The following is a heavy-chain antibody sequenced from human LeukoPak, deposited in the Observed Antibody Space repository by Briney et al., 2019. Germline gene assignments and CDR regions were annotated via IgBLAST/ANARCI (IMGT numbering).Heavy chain of an antibody. J-gene: IGHJ6*02. CDR2: IQSDGNEK. Sequence: GRSLRLSCAASGFTFSSYSMNWVRQAPGKGLEWVANIQSDGNEKNYIDSVQGRFTISRDNAKTSLYLQMNSLRAEDTAVYYCARDSTVATYYGVDVWGQGTTVTVSS. CDR3: ARDSTVATYYGVDV. V-gene: IGHV3-7*01. CDR1: GFTFSSYS. D-gene: IGHD6-19*01.